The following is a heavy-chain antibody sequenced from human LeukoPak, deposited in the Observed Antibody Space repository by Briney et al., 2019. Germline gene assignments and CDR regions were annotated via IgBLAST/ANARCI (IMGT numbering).Heavy chain of an antibody. V-gene: IGHV4-39*01. J-gene: IGHJ4*02. D-gene: IGHD1-26*01. CDR3: ARRVIVGATDYFDY. CDR1: GGSISSSSYY. CDR2: IYYSGST. Sequence: SETLSLTCTVSGGSISSSSYYWGWIRQPPGKGLEWIGNIYYSGSTYYNPSLKSRVTISVDTSKNQCSLKLSSVTAADTAVYYCARRVIVGATDYFDYWGQGTLVTVSS.